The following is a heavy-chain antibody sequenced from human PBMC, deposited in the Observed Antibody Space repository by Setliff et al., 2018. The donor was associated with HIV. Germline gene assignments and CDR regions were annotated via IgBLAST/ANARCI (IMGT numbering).Heavy chain of an antibody. V-gene: IGHV1-18*01. J-gene: IGHJ3*01. CDR1: GYSFSKYG. Sequence: GASVKVSCKASGYSFSKYGISRVRQAPGQGLEWMGWISGFNGNTIYGQNFQGRVTMTIDTSTSTVYMDLRSLTSDDTAVYYCGRVPYKSAWFSGGHNPFDVWGQGTMVTVSS. CDR3: GRVPYKSAWFSGGHNPFDV. CDR2: ISGFNGNT. D-gene: IGHD6-19*01.